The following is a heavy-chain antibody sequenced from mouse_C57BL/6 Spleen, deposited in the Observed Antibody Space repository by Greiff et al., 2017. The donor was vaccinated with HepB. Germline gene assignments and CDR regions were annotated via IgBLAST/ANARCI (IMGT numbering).Heavy chain of an antibody. J-gene: IGHJ1*03. CDR2: IWSGGST. CDR3: ARDYDGYYNWYFDV. Sequence: VQLQQSGPGLVQPSQSLSITCTVSGFSLTSYGLHWVRQSPGKGLEWLGVIWSGGSTDYNAAFISRLSISKDNSKSQVFFKMNSLQADDTAIYYCARDYDGYYNWYFDVWGTGTTVTVSS. CDR1: GFSLTSYG. V-gene: IGHV2-2*01. D-gene: IGHD2-3*01.